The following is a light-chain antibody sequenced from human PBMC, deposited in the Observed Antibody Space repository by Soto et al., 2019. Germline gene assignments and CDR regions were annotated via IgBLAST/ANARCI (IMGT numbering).Light chain of an antibody. V-gene: IGKV3-15*01. J-gene: IGKJ2*01. CDR1: QSINSN. CDR3: EQYNSWPPYT. Sequence: EIVMTQSPATLSVSPGERATLSFRASQSINSNLAWYQQKPGQAPRLLIYGASTTATGIPARFSGSGSGTEVTLTISGLHSEDFAVYYCEQYNSWPPYTFGQGTKLEIK. CDR2: GAS.